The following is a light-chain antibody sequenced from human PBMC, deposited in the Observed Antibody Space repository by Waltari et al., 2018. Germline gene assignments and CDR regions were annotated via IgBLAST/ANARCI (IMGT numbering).Light chain of an antibody. CDR1: SSDVGSYNY. V-gene: IGLV2-14*03. CDR2: DVT. J-gene: IGLJ2*01. CDR3: SSYMDTTTLEL. Sequence: QSALTQPASVSGSPGQSITISCTGTSSDVGSYNYVSWFQQHPGKAPKLIISDVTNRPSGVSNPFSGSKAGNTASLTISGLQAEDEADYYCSSYMDTTTLELFGGGTSLTVL.